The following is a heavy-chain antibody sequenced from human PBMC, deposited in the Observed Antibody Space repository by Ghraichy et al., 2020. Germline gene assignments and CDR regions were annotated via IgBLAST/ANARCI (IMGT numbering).Heavy chain of an antibody. D-gene: IGHD1-26*01. Sequence: ESLNISCEASGFTFSNYWMTWVRQAPGKGLEWVATIKQDGGQKYYVDSVKGRFTISRDNAKNSLYLQMNTLRAEDTAVYYCARIGVWELRDFDIWGQGTMVAVSS. V-gene: IGHV3-7*01. CDR3: ARIGVWELRDFDI. CDR1: GFTFSNYW. CDR2: IKQDGGQK. J-gene: IGHJ3*02.